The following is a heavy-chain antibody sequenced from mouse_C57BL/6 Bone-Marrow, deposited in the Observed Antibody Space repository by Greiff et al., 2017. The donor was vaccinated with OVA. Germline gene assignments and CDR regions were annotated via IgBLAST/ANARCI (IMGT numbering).Heavy chain of an antibody. D-gene: IGHD3-2*02. Sequence: QVQLQQPGTDLVKPGASVKLSCTASGFTFTSYWMHWVQQRPGQGLEWIGTINPSNGGTNYNDKFKSQATLTVDKSSNTAYMQLSSLTSEDSAVYYCAHSSCYVGYWGLGTTLTVSS. CDR1: GFTFTSYW. V-gene: IGHV1-53*01. J-gene: IGHJ2*01. CDR3: AHSSCYVGY. CDR2: INPSNGGT.